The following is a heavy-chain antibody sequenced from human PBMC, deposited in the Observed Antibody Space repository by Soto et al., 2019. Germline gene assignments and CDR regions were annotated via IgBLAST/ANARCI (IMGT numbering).Heavy chain of an antibody. CDR2: ISSRGIST. J-gene: IGHJ4*02. CDR1: GFTFSSFD. V-gene: IGHV3-48*03. D-gene: IGHD3-22*01. Sequence: DVQLVESGGALVQPGGSLRLSCVGSGFTFSSFDMNWVRQAPGKGLEWISYISSRGISTYYADSVKGRFTISRDNAENSLFLQMNSLRVEYTAVYYCSRALTHYYDTSGPAFGYWGQGTLLTVSS. CDR3: SRALTHYYDTSGPAFGY.